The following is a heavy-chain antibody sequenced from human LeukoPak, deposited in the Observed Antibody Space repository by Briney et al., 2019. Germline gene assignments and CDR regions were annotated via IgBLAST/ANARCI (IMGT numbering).Heavy chain of an antibody. CDR3: ARNVTMTVSVTKFNYFDY. D-gene: IGHD4-17*01. Sequence: SETLSLTCTVSGGSISSSSYYWGWIRQPPGKGLEWIGSICSSGSTHYNPSLKSRLTIFVDTSKNQFSLEVNSVTAADTAVYYCARNVTMTVSVTKFNYFDYWGQGTLVTVSS. CDR2: ICSSGST. J-gene: IGHJ4*02. CDR1: GGSISSSSYY. V-gene: IGHV4-39*01.